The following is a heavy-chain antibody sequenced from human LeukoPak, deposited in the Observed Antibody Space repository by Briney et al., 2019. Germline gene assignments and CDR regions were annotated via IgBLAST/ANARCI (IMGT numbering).Heavy chain of an antibody. V-gene: IGHV3-23*01. CDR3: AKGFYDSSGYYPPFDY. CDR1: GFTFSSYA. Sequence: GGSLRISCAASGFTFSSYAMSWVRQAPGKGLEWVSAISGSGGSTYYADSVKGRFTISRDNSKNTLYLQMNSLRAEDTAVYYCAKGFYDSSGYYPPFDYWGQGTLVTVSS. J-gene: IGHJ4*02. CDR2: ISGSGGST. D-gene: IGHD3-22*01.